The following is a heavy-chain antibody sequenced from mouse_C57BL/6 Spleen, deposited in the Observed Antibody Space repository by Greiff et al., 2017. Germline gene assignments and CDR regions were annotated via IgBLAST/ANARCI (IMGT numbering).Heavy chain of an antibody. J-gene: IGHJ2*01. V-gene: IGHV10-1*01. CDR2: IRSKSNNYAT. CDR3: VRSLLYDYGLDY. CDR1: GFSFNTYA. Sequence: EVQGVESGGGLVQPKGSLKLSCAASGFSFNTYAMTWVRQAPGKGLEWVARIRSKSNNYATYYADSVKDRFTISRDDSESMLYLQMNNLTPEATAMYDCVRSLLYDYGLDYWGQGTTLTVSS. D-gene: IGHD2-4*01.